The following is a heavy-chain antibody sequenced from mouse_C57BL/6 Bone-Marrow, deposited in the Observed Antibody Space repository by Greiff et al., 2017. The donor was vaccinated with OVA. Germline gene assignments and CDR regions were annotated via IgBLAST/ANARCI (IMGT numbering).Heavy chain of an antibody. CDR1: GFNIKDDY. V-gene: IGHV14-4*01. CDR2: IDPENGDT. D-gene: IGHD2-4*01. J-gene: IGHJ2*01. Sequence: VQLKESGAELVRPGASVKLSCTASGFNIKDDYMHWVKQRPEQGLEWIGWIDPENGDTEYASKFQGKATITADTSSNTAYLQLSSLTSEDTAVYYCTLYYDYDDPDDWGQGTTLTVSS. CDR3: TLYYDYDDPDD.